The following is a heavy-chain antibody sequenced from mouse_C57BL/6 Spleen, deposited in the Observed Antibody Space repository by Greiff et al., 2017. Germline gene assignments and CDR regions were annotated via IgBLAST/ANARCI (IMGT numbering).Heavy chain of an antibody. Sequence: DVKLLESGGGLVKPGGSLKLSCAASGFTFSSYAMSWVRQTPEKRLEWVATISDGGSYTYYPDNVKGRFTISRDNAKNNLYLQMSHLKSEDTAMYYCARVTDGSFAYWGQGTLVTVSA. J-gene: IGHJ3*01. CDR3: ARVTDGSFAY. CDR2: ISDGGSYT. D-gene: IGHD2-3*01. V-gene: IGHV5-4*03. CDR1: GFTFSSYA.